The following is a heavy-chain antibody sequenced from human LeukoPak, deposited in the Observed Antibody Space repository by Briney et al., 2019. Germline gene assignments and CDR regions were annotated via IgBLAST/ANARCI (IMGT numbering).Heavy chain of an antibody. J-gene: IGHJ4*02. CDR2: ISSSSTYI. D-gene: IGHD2-21*02. Sequence: KPGGSLRLSCAASGFSFSSYTMNWVRQAPGKGLEWVSIISSSSTYIYYADSVMGRFTISRDNAKNALYLQMNSLRVEDTAVYYCARDGRCGGDCYASWGQGTLVTVSS. V-gene: IGHV3-21*01. CDR1: GFSFSSYT. CDR3: ARDGRCGGDCYAS.